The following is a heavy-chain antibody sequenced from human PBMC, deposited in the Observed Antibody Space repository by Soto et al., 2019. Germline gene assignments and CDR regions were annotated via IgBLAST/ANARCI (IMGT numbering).Heavy chain of an antibody. V-gene: IGHV4-59*01. CDR3: ARDPGSGSYYGWFDP. CDR2: IYYSGST. D-gene: IGHD3-10*01. J-gene: IGHJ5*02. Sequence: SETLSLTCTVSGGSSSRYYWNWIRQPPGKGLEWIGYIYYSGSTNYNPSLKSRVTISVDTSKNQFSLKLSSVTAADTAVYYCARDPGSGSYYGWFDPWGQGTLVTV. CDR1: GGSSSRYY.